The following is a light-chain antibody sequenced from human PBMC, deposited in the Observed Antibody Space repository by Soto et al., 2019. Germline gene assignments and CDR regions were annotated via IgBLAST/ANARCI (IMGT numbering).Light chain of an antibody. Sequence: DIQMTQSPSSLSASVGDRITITCRASQSISSSLNWYQQKLGKAPKLLIYATSSLQSGVPSRFSGSGSGTDFTLTISSLQTEDFATYYCQQSYSTPYTFGQGTKLEIK. CDR1: QSISSS. CDR2: ATS. J-gene: IGKJ2*01. V-gene: IGKV1-39*01. CDR3: QQSYSTPYT.